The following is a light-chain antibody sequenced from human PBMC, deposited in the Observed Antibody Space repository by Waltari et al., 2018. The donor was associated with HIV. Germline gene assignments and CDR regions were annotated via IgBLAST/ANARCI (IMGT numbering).Light chain of an antibody. CDR1: YSNIGKSS. V-gene: IGLV1-51*01. CDR2: DSN. Sequence: VSAAPGQKVIISCSGGYSNIGKSSVSWYQQLPGTAPKLLIYDSNRRPSGIPDRFSGSKSGTSATLAITGLQSGDEADYFCGTWDTSLSVGIFGGGTKLTVL. J-gene: IGLJ2*01. CDR3: GTWDTSLSVGI.